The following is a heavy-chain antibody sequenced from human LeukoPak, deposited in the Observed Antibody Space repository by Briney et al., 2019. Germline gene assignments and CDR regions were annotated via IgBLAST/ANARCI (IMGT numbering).Heavy chain of an antibody. J-gene: IGHJ6*02. D-gene: IGHD4-11*01. CDR3: ARGPDYSNNYYYYAMDV. V-gene: IGHV4-59*08. CDR2: IYYSGST. Sequence: SETLSLTCTASGGSISSYYWSWIRQPPGKGLEWIGYIYYSGSTSYNPSLKSRVTISVDTSKNQFSLNLSSVTAADTAVYYCARGPDYSNNYYYYAMDVWGQGTTVTVSS. CDR1: GGSISSYY.